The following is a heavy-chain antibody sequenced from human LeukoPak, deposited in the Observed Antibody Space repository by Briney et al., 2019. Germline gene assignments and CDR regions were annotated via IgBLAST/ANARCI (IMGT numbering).Heavy chain of an antibody. CDR2: IRSKAYGGTT. V-gene: IGHV3-49*04. CDR3: TRSPCSSTSWVDYYYYYMDV. J-gene: IGHJ6*03. CDR1: GFTFSSYE. D-gene: IGHD2-2*01. Sequence: GGSLRLSCAASGFTFSSYEMNWVRQAPGKGLEWVGFIRSKAYGGTTEYAASVKGRFTISRDDSKSIAYLQMNSLKTEDTAVYYCTRSPCSSTSWVDYYYYYMDVWGKGTTVTISS.